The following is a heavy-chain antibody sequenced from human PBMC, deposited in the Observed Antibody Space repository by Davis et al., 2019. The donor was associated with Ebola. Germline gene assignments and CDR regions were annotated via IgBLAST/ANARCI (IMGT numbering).Heavy chain of an antibody. CDR2: ISYDGSNK. J-gene: IGHJ3*02. CDR1: GFTFSSYG. Sequence: GESLKISCAASGFTFSSYGMPWVRQAPGKGLEWVAVISYDGSNKYYADSVKGRFTISRDNSKNTLYLQMNSLRAEDTAVYYCATGAKWRNRGSSFLLGDAFDIWGQGTMVTVSS. V-gene: IGHV3-30*03. CDR3: ATGAKWRNRGSSFLLGDAFDI. D-gene: IGHD1-14*01.